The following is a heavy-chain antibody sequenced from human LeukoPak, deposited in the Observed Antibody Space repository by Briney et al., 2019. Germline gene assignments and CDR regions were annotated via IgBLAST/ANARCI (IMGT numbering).Heavy chain of an antibody. CDR3: AKDLRPKDYIVLMVYAIGF. Sequence: GGSLRLSCAASGFTFSSYGMHWVRQAPGKGLEWVAFIRYDGSNKYYADSVKGRFTISRDNYKNTLYLQMNSLRAEDTAVYYCAKDLRPKDYIVLMVYAIGFWGQGTLVTVSS. CDR2: IRYDGSNK. CDR1: GFTFSSYG. J-gene: IGHJ4*02. V-gene: IGHV3-30*02. D-gene: IGHD2-8*01.